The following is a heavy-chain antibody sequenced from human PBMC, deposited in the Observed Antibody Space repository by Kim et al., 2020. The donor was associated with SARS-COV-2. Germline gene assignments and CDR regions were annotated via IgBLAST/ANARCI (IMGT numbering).Heavy chain of an antibody. CDR2: INHSGST. J-gene: IGHJ6*02. D-gene: IGHD1-26*01. CDR1: GGSFSGYY. CDR3: AREVVGATGGGAYGMDV. V-gene: IGHV4-34*01. Sequence: SETLSLTCAVYGGSFSGYYWSWIRQPPGKGLEWIGEINHSGSTNYNPSLKSRVTISVDTSKNQFSLKLSSVTAADTAVYYCAREVVGATGGGAYGMDVWGQGTTVTVSS.